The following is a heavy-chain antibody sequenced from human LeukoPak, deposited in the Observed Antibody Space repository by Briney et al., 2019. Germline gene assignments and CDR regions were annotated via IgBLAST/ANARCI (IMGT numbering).Heavy chain of an antibody. CDR1: GFTFSSHG. J-gene: IGHJ4*02. CDR3: AKDLTTVTTGDY. D-gene: IGHD4-17*01. CDR2: ISGSGDYT. V-gene: IGHV3-23*01. Sequence: GGTLRLSCAASGFTFSSHGMSWVRQAPGKGLEWVSTISGSGDYTYYADSVKGRFTISRDNSKNTLYLHMNSLRAEDTAVYYCAKDLTTVTTGDYWGQGTLVTVSS.